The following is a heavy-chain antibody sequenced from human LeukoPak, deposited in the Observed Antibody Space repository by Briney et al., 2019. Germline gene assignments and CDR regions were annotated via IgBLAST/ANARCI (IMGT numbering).Heavy chain of an antibody. J-gene: IGHJ4*02. CDR3: AKGRMGCGGDCYQSPFFDY. D-gene: IGHD2-21*02. V-gene: IGHV3-30*18. CDR2: ISYDGSNK. Sequence: GGSLRLSCAASGFTFRVYAMTWVRQAPGKGLEWVAVISYDGSNKYYADSVKGRFTISRDNSKNTLYLQMNSLRAEDTAVYYCAKGRMGCGGDCYQSPFFDYWGQGTLVTVSS. CDR1: GFTFRVYA.